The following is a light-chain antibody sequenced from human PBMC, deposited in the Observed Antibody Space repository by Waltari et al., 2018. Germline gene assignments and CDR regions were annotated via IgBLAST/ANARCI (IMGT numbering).Light chain of an antibody. CDR2: GAS. V-gene: IGKV3-20*01. J-gene: IGKJ2*01. CDR3: QQYGSSPRT. CDR1: QSVSSIS. Sequence: EIVLTQSPDTLSLSPGERATPSCRASQSVSSISLAWYQQKPGQAPSLLIYGASSKSTGIPDRFSGSGSGTHFTLTISRLEPEDFAVYYCQQYGSSPRTFGQGTKLEIK.